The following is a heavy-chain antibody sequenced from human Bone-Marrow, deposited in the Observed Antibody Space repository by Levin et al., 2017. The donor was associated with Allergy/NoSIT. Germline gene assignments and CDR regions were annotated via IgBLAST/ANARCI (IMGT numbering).Heavy chain of an antibody. Sequence: SETLSLTCIVSGGSISGGGYSWSWIRQPPGKGLEWIGYIYDSGTSYYNPSLQGRITISVDTSKNQFSLKMTSVTAADTAVYYCARGGQSDNFGPWGQGTLVTVSS. J-gene: IGHJ5*02. CDR3: ARGGQSDNFGP. V-gene: IGHV4-30-2*01. CDR2: IYDSGTS. D-gene: IGHD1-1*01. CDR1: GGSISGGGYS.